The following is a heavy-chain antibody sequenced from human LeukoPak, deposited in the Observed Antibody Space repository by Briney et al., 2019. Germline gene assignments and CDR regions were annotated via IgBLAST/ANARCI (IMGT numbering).Heavy chain of an antibody. V-gene: IGHV3-7*01. CDR1: GFSFNNYW. Sequence: GGSLLLSCAASGFSFNNYWMSWVRQAPGKGLEWVANINQDGSEKHYVDSVRGRFTISRDNAKNSLYLQMNSLRAEDTAVYFCARPMVVTALFASDYWGQGTLVTVSS. D-gene: IGHD2-21*02. CDR2: INQDGSEK. J-gene: IGHJ4*02. CDR3: ARPMVVTALFASDY.